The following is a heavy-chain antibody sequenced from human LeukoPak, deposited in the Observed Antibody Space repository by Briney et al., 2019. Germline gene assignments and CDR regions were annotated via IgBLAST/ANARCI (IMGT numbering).Heavy chain of an antibody. V-gene: IGHV3-33*01. D-gene: IGHD5-24*01. Sequence: GGSLRLSCAASGFTFSSYDMHWVSQAPGKGPEWVAIIRYDGSNENYVDSVKGRFTISRDNSKKTLYLQMSSLRAEDTAVYYCARSRYNLDYWGQGTLVTVSS. CDR2: IRYDGSNE. CDR3: ARSRYNLDY. J-gene: IGHJ4*02. CDR1: GFTFSSYD.